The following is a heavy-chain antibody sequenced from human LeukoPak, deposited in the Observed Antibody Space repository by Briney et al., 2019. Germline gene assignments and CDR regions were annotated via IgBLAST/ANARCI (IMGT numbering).Heavy chain of an antibody. J-gene: IGHJ4*02. CDR1: GFTFSSSA. CDR2: INGGGGST. D-gene: IGHD2-8*01. CDR3: AKGLYCTNGVCYRCFDY. Sequence: GGSLRLSCAASGFTFSSSAMSWLRQAPGKGLEWVSAINGGGGSTYYADSVKGRFTISRDNSKNTLYLQMNSLRAEDTAVYYCAKGLYCTNGVCYRCFDYWGQGTLVTVSS. V-gene: IGHV3-23*01.